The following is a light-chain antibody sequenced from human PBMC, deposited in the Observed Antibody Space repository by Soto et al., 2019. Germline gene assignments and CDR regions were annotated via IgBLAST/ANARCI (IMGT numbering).Light chain of an antibody. CDR2: DAS. CDR3: QQRSNWPLT. CDR1: QSVSSY. Sequence: EIVLTQSPATLSLSPGERATLSCRASQSVSSYLAWYQQKPGQAPRLLIYDASNRPTGIPPRFSGSGSGTDFTLTISSLEPEDFAVYYCQQRSNWPLTFGGGTKVEIK. J-gene: IGKJ4*01. V-gene: IGKV3-11*01.